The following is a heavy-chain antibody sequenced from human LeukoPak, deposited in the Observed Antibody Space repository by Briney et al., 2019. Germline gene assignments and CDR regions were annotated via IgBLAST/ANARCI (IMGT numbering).Heavy chain of an antibody. CDR2: IYPGDSDT. CDR3: ARHGTGITIFGVPNFGWFDP. V-gene: IGHV5-51*01. CDR1: GYSFTSYW. D-gene: IGHD3-3*01. J-gene: IGHJ5*02. Sequence: GESLKISCKGSGYSFTSYWIGWVRQMPGKGLEWMGIIYPGDSDTRYSPSFQGQVTISADKSISTAYLQWSSLKASDTAMYYCARHGTGITIFGVPNFGWFDPWGQGTLVTVSS.